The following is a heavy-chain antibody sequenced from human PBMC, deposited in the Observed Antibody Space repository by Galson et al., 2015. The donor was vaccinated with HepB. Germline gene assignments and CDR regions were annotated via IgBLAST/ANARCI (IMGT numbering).Heavy chain of an antibody. D-gene: IGHD3-10*01. J-gene: IGHJ4*02. CDR2: ISRKSNYI. Sequence: SLRLSCAGSGFTVKTYSMNWVRQAPGKGLDWVSSISRKSNYIYYADSVKGRLTISRDNAKKSLFLQMNTLRAEDTAVYFCARPPVGDPDSGTPLYYFDSWGQGTLVIVSS. CDR1: GFTVKTYS. V-gene: IGHV3-21*01. CDR3: ARPPVGDPDSGTPLYYFDS.